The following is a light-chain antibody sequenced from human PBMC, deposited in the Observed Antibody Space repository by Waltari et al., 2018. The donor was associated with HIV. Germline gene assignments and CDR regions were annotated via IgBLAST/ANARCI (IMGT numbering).Light chain of an antibody. J-gene: IGLJ2*01. Sequence: SYEVTQPPSVSVSPGQTARITCSGDALPNQYAYWYQQKPGQAPVLVMYNDSERPSGIPERFSGSSSGTTGTLTISGVQAEDEADYYCQSADNSGTFVIFGGGTKLTVL. CDR1: ALPNQY. V-gene: IGLV3-25*03. CDR3: QSADNSGTFVI. CDR2: NDS.